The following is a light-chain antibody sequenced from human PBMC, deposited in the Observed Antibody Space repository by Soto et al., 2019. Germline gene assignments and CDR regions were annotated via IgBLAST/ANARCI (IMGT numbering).Light chain of an antibody. Sequence: QSVLTQPPSASGSPGQSVTISCTGTSSDVGGYNDVSWYQQHPGKAPKLMIYEVSKRPSGVPDRFSGSKSGNTASLTVSGLQAEDDADYYCSSYAGSNNYVFGTGTKLTVL. V-gene: IGLV2-8*01. CDR3: SSYAGSNNYV. J-gene: IGLJ1*01. CDR1: SSDVGGYND. CDR2: EVS.